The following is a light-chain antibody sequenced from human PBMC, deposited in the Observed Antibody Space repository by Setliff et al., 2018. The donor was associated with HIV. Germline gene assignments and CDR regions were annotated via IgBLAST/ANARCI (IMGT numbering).Light chain of an antibody. CDR3: ATWDDSLNAWV. J-gene: IGLJ3*02. CDR2: SNN. V-gene: IGLV1-44*01. Sequence: QSALTQPPSASGTPGQTVTISCSGSSSNIGSNTVSWYQQFPGTAPKLLIYSNNQRPSGVPDRISGSKSGTSASLAISGLQSEDEADYYCATWDDSLNAWVFGGGTK. CDR1: SSNIGSNT.